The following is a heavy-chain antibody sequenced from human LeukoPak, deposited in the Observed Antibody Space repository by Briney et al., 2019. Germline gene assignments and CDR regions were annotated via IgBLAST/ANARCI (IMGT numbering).Heavy chain of an antibody. Sequence: PGGSLRLSCAASGFTFSSYAMSWVRQAPGKGLEWVSAISGSGGSTYYADSVKGRFTISRGNSKNTLYLQMNSLRAEDTAVYYCAKDSRGGDCSFDYWGQGTLVTVSS. V-gene: IGHV3-23*01. CDR2: ISGSGGST. D-gene: IGHD2-21*02. CDR1: GFTFSSYA. J-gene: IGHJ4*02. CDR3: AKDSRGGDCSFDY.